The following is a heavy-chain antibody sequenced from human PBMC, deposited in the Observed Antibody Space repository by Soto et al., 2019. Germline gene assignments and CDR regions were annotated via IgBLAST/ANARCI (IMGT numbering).Heavy chain of an antibody. Sequence: GGSLRLSCAASGFTVSSNYMSWVRQAPGKGLEWVSVIYSGGSTYYADSVKGRFTISRHNSKNTLYLQMNSLRAEDTAVYYCARHQTYYDILTGYFDYWGQGTLVTVSS. D-gene: IGHD3-9*01. V-gene: IGHV3-53*04. CDR3: ARHQTYYDILTGYFDY. CDR1: GFTVSSNY. CDR2: IYSGGST. J-gene: IGHJ4*02.